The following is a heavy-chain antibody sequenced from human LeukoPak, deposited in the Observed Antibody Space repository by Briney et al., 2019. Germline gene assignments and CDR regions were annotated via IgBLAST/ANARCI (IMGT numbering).Heavy chain of an antibody. CDR2: IYYSGST. J-gene: IGHJ3*01. D-gene: IGHD2-8*01. CDR1: GGSISSGDYY. CDR3: GRHANGDSSAAFDL. V-gene: IGHV4-30-4*01. Sequence: SETLSLTCTVSGGSISSGDYYWSWIRQPPGKGLEWIGYIYYSGSTYYNPSLKSRVTISADTSKNQFSLKLSSVTAADTAVYYCGRHANGDSSAAFDLWGQGTMVFVSS.